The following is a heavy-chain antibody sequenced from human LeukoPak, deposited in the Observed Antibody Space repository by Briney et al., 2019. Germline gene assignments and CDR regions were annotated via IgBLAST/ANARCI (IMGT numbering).Heavy chain of an antibody. CDR3: ARSDYYYMDV. V-gene: IGHV4-34*01. CDR1: GGSFSGYY. CDR2: INHSGST. Sequence: SETLSLTCAVYGGSFSGYYWSWIRQPPGKGLEWIGEINHSGSTNYNPSLKSRVTISVDTSKNQFSLKLSSVIAADTAVYYCARSDYYYMDVWGKGTTVTISS. J-gene: IGHJ6*03.